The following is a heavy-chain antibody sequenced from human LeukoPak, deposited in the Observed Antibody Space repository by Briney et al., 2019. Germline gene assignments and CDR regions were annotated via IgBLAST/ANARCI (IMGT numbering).Heavy chain of an antibody. V-gene: IGHV4-39*01. CDR1: GGSIVISSYY. Sequence: PSETLSLTCNVSGGSIVISSYYWGWVRQSPGKCLEWIGSMSYGGTSYYNPSLTSRVTMSVDTSKNTFSLKVTSVTAADTAVYFCARHSGMVDRHFAHWGQGILVPVSS. D-gene: IGHD3-3*01. CDR2: MSYGGTS. CDR3: ARHSGMVDRHFAH. J-gene: IGHJ4*02.